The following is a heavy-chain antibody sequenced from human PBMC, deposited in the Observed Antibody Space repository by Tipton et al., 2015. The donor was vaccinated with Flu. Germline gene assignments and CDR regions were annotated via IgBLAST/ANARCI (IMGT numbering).Heavy chain of an antibody. Sequence: QLVQSGPEVKKPGSSVKVSCKASGGTFSSYALNWVRQAPGQGLEWMGGISPMFGTANYAQKFQGRVTINADESTSTAYMELGSLRFDDTAAYYCARTTYSTGELDYDYFYMDVWGKGTTVTVSS. J-gene: IGHJ6*03. CDR2: ISPMFGTA. D-gene: IGHD3-10*01. V-gene: IGHV1-69*01. CDR3: ARTTYSTGELDYDYFYMDV. CDR1: GGTFSSYA.